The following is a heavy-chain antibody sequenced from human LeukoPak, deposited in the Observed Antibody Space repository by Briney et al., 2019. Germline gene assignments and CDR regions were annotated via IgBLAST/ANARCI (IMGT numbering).Heavy chain of an antibody. CDR1: GFTFSSYS. Sequence: GGSLRLSCAASGFTFSSYSMNWVRQAPGKGLEWVSSISSSSSYIYYADSVKGRFTISRDNAKNSLYLQMNSLRVEDTAVYYCARDLVPATPLDYWGQGTLVTVSS. J-gene: IGHJ4*02. D-gene: IGHD2-2*01. CDR2: ISSSSSYI. V-gene: IGHV3-21*01. CDR3: ARDLVPATPLDY.